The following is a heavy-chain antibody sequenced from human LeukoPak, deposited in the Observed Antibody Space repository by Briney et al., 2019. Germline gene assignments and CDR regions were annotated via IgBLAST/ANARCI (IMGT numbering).Heavy chain of an antibody. CDR2: IKQDGSEK. J-gene: IGHJ6*03. D-gene: IGHD2-2*01. Sequence: GGSLRLSCAASGFTFSSYWMSWVRQAPGKGLEWVANIKQDGSEKYYVDSVKGRFTISRDNAKNSLYLQMNSLRAEDTAVYYCARVSGCSSTSCSYYYYYYMDVWGKGTTVTVSS. CDR1: GFTFSSYW. V-gene: IGHV3-7*01. CDR3: ARVSGCSSTSCSYYYYYYMDV.